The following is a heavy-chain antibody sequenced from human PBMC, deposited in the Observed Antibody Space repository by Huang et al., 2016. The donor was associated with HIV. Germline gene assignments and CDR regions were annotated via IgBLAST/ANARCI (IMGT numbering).Heavy chain of an antibody. V-gene: IGHV1-24*01. J-gene: IGHJ4*02. CDR2: FDPEICET. D-gene: IGHD3-9*01. Sequence: QVQLVQYRAEVKKPGASVKVSCKVSEYTLPELSIHWVRQPPGKWLEWMGGFDPEICETSHAQKFQGRVTMTEDTSTETAFMELSGLRPEDTAVYYCATGFDVFFDFWGQGTLVTVSS. CDR3: ATGFDVFFDF. CDR1: EYTLPELS.